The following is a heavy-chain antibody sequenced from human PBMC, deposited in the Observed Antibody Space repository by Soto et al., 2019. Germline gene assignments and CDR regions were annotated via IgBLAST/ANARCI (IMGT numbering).Heavy chain of an antibody. Sequence: SETLSLTCAVYGGSFSGYYWSWIRQPPGKGLEWIGEINHSGSTNYNPSLKSRVTISVDTSKNQFSLKLSSVTAADTAVYYCARGSDTAMVKDWGQGTLVTVSS. CDR3: ARGSDTAMVKD. D-gene: IGHD5-18*01. J-gene: IGHJ4*02. CDR1: GGSFSGYY. CDR2: INHSGST. V-gene: IGHV4-34*01.